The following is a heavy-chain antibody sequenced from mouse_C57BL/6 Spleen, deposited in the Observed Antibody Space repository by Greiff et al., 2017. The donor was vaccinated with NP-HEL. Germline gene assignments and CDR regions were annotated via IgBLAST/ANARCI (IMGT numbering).Heavy chain of an antibody. CDR3: ARDEGYFDV. V-gene: IGHV5-16*01. CDR1: GFTFSDYY. J-gene: IGHJ1*03. Sequence: DVKLVESEGGLVQPGRSMKLSCTASGFTFSDYYMAWVRQVPEKGLEWVANINYDGSSTYYLDSLKSRFIISRDNAKNILYLQMSSLKSEDTATYYCARDEGYFDVWGTGTTVTVSS. CDR2: INYDGSST.